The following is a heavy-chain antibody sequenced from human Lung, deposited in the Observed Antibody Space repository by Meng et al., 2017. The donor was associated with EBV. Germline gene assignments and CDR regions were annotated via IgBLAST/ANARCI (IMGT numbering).Heavy chain of an antibody. Sequence: VQPRESGPGLVKPSQTLSLTCTVSGGSIRFGDYYWSWIRQPPGKGLEWIGYIYDSGSTSYNPSLMSRVTISVDTSRNQFSLKLTSVTAADTAVYYCAREYSSSSGLPGPWGQGTLVTVSS. D-gene: IGHD6-6*01. CDR3: AREYSSSSGLPGP. CDR2: IYDSGST. V-gene: IGHV4-30-4*08. J-gene: IGHJ5*02. CDR1: GGSIRFGDYY.